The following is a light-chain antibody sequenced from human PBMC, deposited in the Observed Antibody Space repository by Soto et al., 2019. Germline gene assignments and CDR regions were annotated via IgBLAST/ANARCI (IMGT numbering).Light chain of an antibody. Sequence: SYELTQPPSVSVAPGQTAKITCAGDNIHTKSMHWYQQRPGQAPVLVVHDDTDRAAGIPERFSGSKSGGTATLTISRVEAGDEADYYCQVWDIITYHVVFGGGTKLTVL. CDR2: DDT. CDR3: QVWDIITYHVV. V-gene: IGLV3-21*02. J-gene: IGLJ2*01. CDR1: NIHTKS.